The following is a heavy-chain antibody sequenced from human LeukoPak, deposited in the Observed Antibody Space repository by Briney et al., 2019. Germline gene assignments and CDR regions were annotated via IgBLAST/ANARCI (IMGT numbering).Heavy chain of an antibody. J-gene: IGHJ3*02. Sequence: SETLSLTCTVSGGSISSYYWSWIRQPPGKGLEWIGYIYYSGSTNYNPSLKSRVTISVDTFKNQFSLKLSSVTAADTAVYYCARAYDEDAFDIWGQGTMVTVSS. CDR1: GGSISSYY. D-gene: IGHD3-16*01. V-gene: IGHV4-59*01. CDR2: IYYSGST. CDR3: ARAYDEDAFDI.